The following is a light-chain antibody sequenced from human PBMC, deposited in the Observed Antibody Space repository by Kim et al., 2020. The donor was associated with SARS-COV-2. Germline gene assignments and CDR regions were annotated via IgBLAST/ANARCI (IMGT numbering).Light chain of an antibody. CDR1: ELKHKY. Sequence: SYELTQPPSVSVSPGQTASITCSGDELKHKYASWYQQKPGQSPVLVISQDNRRSSGIPERFSGSKSGNTATLTISGTQGVDEGDYYCQTWDSSTEVFGGGTQLTVL. J-gene: IGLJ3*02. V-gene: IGLV3-1*01. CDR2: QDN. CDR3: QTWDSSTEV.